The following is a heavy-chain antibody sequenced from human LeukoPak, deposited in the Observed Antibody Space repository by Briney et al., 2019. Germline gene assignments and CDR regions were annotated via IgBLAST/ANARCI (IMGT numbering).Heavy chain of an antibody. J-gene: IGHJ4*02. CDR1: GYTFSSYG. Sequence: ASVKVSCKASGYTFSSYGISWVRQAPGQGLEWMGWISAYNGNTNYAQNLQGRVTMTTDTSTSTAYMELRSLRSDDTAVYYGARDLKRGYSSGRYSWGTGSSNDYWGQGTLVTVSS. CDR2: ISAYNGNT. V-gene: IGHV1-18*01. D-gene: IGHD6-19*01. CDR3: ARDLKRGYSSGRYSWGTGSSNDY.